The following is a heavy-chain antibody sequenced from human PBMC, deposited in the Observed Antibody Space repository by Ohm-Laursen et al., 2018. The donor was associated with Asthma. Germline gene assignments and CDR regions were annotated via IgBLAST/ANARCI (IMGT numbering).Heavy chain of an antibody. Sequence: TLSLTCTVSGGSVSSGSYYWSWIRQPPGKGLEWIGYIYYSGSTNYNPSLKSRVTISVDTSKNQFSLKLSSVTAADTAVYYCARDWIAARLFDYWGQGTLVTVSS. D-gene: IGHD6-6*01. V-gene: IGHV4-61*01. CDR1: GGSVSSGSYY. CDR3: ARDWIAARLFDY. J-gene: IGHJ4*02. CDR2: IYYSGST.